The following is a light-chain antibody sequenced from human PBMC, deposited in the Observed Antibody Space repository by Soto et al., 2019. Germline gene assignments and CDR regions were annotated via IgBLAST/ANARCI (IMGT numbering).Light chain of an antibody. CDR3: AAWDDTLNGVV. CDR2: YDD. J-gene: IGLJ3*02. Sequence: QSVLTQPPSVSEAPRQRVTITCSGSSSNIGANAVNWYQQFPGKAPKLLIYYDDLLSSGVSDRFSASKSGTSASLAISGLQSEDEADYCCAAWDDTLNGVVFGERTKLTVL. V-gene: IGLV1-36*01. CDR1: SSNIGANA.